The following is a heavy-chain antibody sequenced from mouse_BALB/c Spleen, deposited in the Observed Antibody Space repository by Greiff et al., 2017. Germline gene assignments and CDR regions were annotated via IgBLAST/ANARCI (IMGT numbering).Heavy chain of an antibody. D-gene: IGHD2-1*01. V-gene: IGHV5-6*01. CDR2: ISSGGSYT. J-gene: IGHJ3*01. Sequence: EVQLVESGGDLVKPGGSLKLSCAASGFTFSSYGMSWVRQTPDKRLEWVATISSGGSYTYYPDSVKGRFTISRDNAKNTLYLQMSSLKSEDTAMDYCARLDGNLPVAYWGQGTLVTVSA. CDR3: ARLDGNLPVAY. CDR1: GFTFSSYG.